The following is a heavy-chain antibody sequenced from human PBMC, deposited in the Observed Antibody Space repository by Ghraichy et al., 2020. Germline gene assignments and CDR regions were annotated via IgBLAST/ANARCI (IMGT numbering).Heavy chain of an antibody. CDR1: GGSISRTSYY. Sequence: SETLSLTCTVSGGSISRTSYYWGWIRQAPGKGLEWIGSMYYGGSIYYNPSLKSRDTTSVDTSKNQFFLKLSSVTAADTAVYYCARHEGAGVDGYNYWYYGMDVWGQGTTVTVSS. V-gene: IGHV4-39*01. J-gene: IGHJ6*02. CDR2: MYYGGSI. CDR3: ARHEGAGVDGYNYWYYGMDV. D-gene: IGHD5-24*01.